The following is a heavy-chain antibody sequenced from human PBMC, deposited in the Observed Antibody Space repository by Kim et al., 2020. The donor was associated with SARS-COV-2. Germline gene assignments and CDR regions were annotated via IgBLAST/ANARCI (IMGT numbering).Heavy chain of an antibody. V-gene: IGHV3-23*01. Sequence: YAHPGKGRFTISRDNSKNTLYLQMNGLRAEDTAVYYCAKDLAYSSSWLDDWGQGTLVTVSS. D-gene: IGHD6-13*01. CDR3: AKDLAYSSSWLDD. J-gene: IGHJ5*02.